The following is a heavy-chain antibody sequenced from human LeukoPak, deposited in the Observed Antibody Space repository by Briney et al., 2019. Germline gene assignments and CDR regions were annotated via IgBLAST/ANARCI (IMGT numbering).Heavy chain of an antibody. Sequence: SETLSLTCAVYGGSISSSNWWSWVRQPPGKGLEWIGEIYHSGSTNYNPSLKSRVTISVDKSKNQFSLKLSSVTAADTAVYYCARSEVVVVPAAIWFDPWGQGTLVTVSS. D-gene: IGHD2-2*01. CDR1: GGSISSSNW. J-gene: IGHJ5*02. V-gene: IGHV4-4*02. CDR2: IYHSGST. CDR3: ARSEVVVVPAAIWFDP.